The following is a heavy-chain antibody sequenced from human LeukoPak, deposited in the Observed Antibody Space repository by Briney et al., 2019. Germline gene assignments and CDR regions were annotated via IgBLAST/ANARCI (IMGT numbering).Heavy chain of an antibody. V-gene: IGHV4-34*01. CDR1: GGSFSGYY. CDR2: INHSGST. CDR3: ARQGTTVTPLDY. J-gene: IGHJ4*02. Sequence: PSETLSLTCAVYGGSFSGYYWSWIRQPPGKGLEWIGEINHSGSTNYNPSLKSRVTISVDTSKNQFSLKLSSVTAADTAVYYCARQGTTVTPLDYWGQGTLVTVSS. D-gene: IGHD4-17*01.